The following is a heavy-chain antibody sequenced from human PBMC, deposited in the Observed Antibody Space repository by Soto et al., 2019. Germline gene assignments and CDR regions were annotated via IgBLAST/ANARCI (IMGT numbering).Heavy chain of an antibody. J-gene: IGHJ6*02. CDR1: GFTFSNYG. Sequence: PGGSLRLSCAASGFTFSNYGMHWVRQAPGKGLEWVAVIWYDGSNKYYADSVKGRFTISRDNAKNTLYLQMNSLRAEDTAVYYCARDSILYYYGSGSYTSYYYYGMDVWGQGTTVTVSS. D-gene: IGHD3-10*01. CDR3: ARDSILYYYGSGSYTSYYYYGMDV. V-gene: IGHV3-33*01. CDR2: IWYDGSNK.